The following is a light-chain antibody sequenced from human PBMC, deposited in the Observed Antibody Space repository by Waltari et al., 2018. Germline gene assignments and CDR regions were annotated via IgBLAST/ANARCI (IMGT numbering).Light chain of an antibody. J-gene: IGKJ2*01. CDR2: EAS. Sequence: EIVLTQSPATLSLSPGERATLSCRASQSVSRYLAWYQQNPGQAPRLLICEASIRATGIPARFSGSGSGTDFTLTISSLEPEDFAVYYCQQRSNWQYTFGQGTKLEI. CDR3: QQRSNWQYT. V-gene: IGKV3-11*01. CDR1: QSVSRY.